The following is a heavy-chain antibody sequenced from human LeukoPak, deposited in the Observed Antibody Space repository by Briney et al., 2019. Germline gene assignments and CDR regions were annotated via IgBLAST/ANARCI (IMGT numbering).Heavy chain of an antibody. CDR2: IYASGNT. V-gene: IGHV4-61*02. Sequence: SETLSLTCTVSGASINSGSYYWTWIRQPAGKGLEWIGRIYASGNTDYSPSLKSRLTISLDTSKNQFSLKLSSVTAADTAVYYCASLTMIVVPWGQGTLVTVSS. CDR1: GASINSGSYY. CDR3: ASLTMIVVP. J-gene: IGHJ4*02. D-gene: IGHD3-22*01.